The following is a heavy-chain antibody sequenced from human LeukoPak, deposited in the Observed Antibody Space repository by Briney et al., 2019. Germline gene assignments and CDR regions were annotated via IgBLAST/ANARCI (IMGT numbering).Heavy chain of an antibody. D-gene: IGHD2-21*02. J-gene: IGHJ4*02. CDR1: GGTFSSYA. CDR3: AAVAYCGGDRYPYFDY. V-gene: IGHV1-69*01. CDR2: IIPIFGTA. Sequence: VASVKVSCKASGGTFSSYAISWVRQAPGQGLEWMGGIIPIFGTANYAQKFQGRVTITADESTSTAYMELSSLRSEDTAVYYCAAVAYCGGDRYPYFDYWGQGTLVTVSS.